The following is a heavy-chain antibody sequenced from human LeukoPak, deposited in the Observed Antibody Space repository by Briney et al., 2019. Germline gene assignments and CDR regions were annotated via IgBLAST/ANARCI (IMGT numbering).Heavy chain of an antibody. V-gene: IGHV1-69*01. CDR3: AREDPRTGYWFFDL. CDR2: IIPIFGTA. CDR1: GGTFSSYA. Sequence: ASVKVSCKASGGTFSSYAISWVRQAPGQGLEWMGGIIPIFGTANYAQKFQGRVTITADESTSTAYMELSSLRSEDTAVYYCAREDPRTGYWFFDLWGRGTLVTVSS. J-gene: IGHJ2*01.